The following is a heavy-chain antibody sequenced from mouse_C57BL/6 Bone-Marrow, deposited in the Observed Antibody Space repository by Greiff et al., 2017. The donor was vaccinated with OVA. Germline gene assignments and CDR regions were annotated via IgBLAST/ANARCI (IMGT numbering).Heavy chain of an antibody. CDR1: GYTFTSYW. CDR3: ARDPYYDYPWYFDV. CDR2: INPSNGGT. V-gene: IGHV1-53*01. J-gene: IGHJ1*03. Sequence: QVQLQQPGTELVKPGASVKLSCKASGYTFTSYWMHWVKQRPGQGLEWIGNINPSNGGTNYNEKFKSKATLTVDKSSSTAYMQLSSLTSEDSAVYNCARDPYYDYPWYFDVWGTGTTVTVSS. D-gene: IGHD2-4*01.